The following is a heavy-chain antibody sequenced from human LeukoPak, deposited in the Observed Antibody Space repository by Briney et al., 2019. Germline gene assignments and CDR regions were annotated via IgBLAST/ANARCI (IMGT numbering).Heavy chain of an antibody. D-gene: IGHD6-13*01. CDR3: AKVISSSCGIGGY. CDR1: GFTLSSYA. CDR2: ICASGGST. V-gene: IGHV3-23*01. J-gene: IGHJ4*02. Sequence: GGSLRLSCAASGFTLSSYAMSWVRQAPGKGLERVSAICASGGSTYYADSVKGRFTISRDTSKNTLYLQMNSLRAEDTAVYYCAKVISSSCGIGGYWGQGTLDTVPS.